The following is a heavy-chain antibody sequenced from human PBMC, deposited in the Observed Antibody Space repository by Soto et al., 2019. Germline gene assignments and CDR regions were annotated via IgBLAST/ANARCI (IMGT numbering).Heavy chain of an antibody. CDR2: IRGSGGST. CDR3: ARDQVRFWRSRHYYGMDV. Sequence: GGSLRLSCAASGFTFNTYAMSWVRQAPGKGLEWVSTIRGSGGSTHYADSVKGRFTITRDNAKNSLYLQMNSLRAEDTAVYYCARDQVRFWRSRHYYGMDVWGQGTTVTVSS. D-gene: IGHD3-3*01. V-gene: IGHV3-23*01. J-gene: IGHJ6*02. CDR1: GFTFNTYA.